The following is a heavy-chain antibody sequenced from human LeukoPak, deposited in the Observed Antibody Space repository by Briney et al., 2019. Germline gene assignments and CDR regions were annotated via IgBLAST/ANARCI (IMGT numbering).Heavy chain of an antibody. D-gene: IGHD3-16*01. CDR1: GFTFNDFA. CDR2: IADAGT. J-gene: IGHJ3*01. V-gene: IGHV3-23*01. CDR3: ARNLGPFDV. Sequence: GGSLRLSCAASGFTFNDFAMTWVRQAPGKALEWVSAIADAGTYYADSVKGRFIISRDNSKNMLYLQLNSLRADDTAMYYCARNLGPFDVRGHGTMVTVSS.